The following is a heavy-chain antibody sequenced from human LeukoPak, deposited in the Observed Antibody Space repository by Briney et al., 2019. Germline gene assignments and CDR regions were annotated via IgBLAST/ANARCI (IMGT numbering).Heavy chain of an antibody. CDR1: GYTFTDYY. CDR2: INPNSGGT. Sequence: ASVKVSCKASGYTFTDYYIHWVRQAPGQGLEWMGWINPNSGGTKYAQKFQGRVTMTTDTSISTAYMEMSRLTSDDTAVYYCARDAHNGYEFHDWFDPWRQGALVTVSS. CDR3: ARDAHNGYEFHDWFDP. D-gene: IGHD5-12*01. J-gene: IGHJ5*02. V-gene: IGHV1-2*02.